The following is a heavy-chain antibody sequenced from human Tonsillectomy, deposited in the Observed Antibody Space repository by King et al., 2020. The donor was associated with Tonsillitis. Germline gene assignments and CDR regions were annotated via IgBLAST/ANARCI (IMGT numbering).Heavy chain of an antibody. CDR3: ARDRGRSLYGGEGQFDY. V-gene: IGHV4-38-2*02. Sequence: VQLQESGPGLVKPSETLSLTCAVSVYSISSGYYWGWIRQPPGKGLEWIGTIYHIGSTYHNPSIKSRVTISVDTSKNQFSLRLSSVTAADTAVYYCARDRGRSLYGGEGQFDYWGQGTLVTVSS. CDR2: IYHIGST. CDR1: VYSISSGYY. J-gene: IGHJ4*02. D-gene: IGHD3-16*01.